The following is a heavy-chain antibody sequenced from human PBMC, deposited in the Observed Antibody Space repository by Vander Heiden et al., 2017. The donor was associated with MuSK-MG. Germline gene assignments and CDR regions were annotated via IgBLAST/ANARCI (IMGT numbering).Heavy chain of an antibody. Sequence: QLHLQESCPGLVKPSETLSLTCSDSGGSISSSSSYCGCIRQPPGKGLGWIGSVYYSGCTYYTPSLKSRVTISVDTSKNQFTIKLSSVTAADTAVYYFAGRAGHFDCWGQGTLVTVSS. CDR2: VYYSGCT. J-gene: IGHJ4*02. V-gene: IGHV4-39*01. CDR1: GGSISSSSSY. D-gene: IGHD3-10*01. CDR3: AGRAGHFDC.